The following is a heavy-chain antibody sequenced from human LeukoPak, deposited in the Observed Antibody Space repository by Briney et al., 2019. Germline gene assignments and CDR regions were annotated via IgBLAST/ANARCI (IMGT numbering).Heavy chain of an antibody. CDR3: ARDKGSDEGSKFDY. Sequence: GGSLRLSCAASGFTVSSNYMSWVRQAPGKGLEWVANIKQDGSEKYYVDSVKGRFTISRDNAKNSLYLQVTGLRADDTAVYYCARDKGSDEGSKFDYWGQGTLVTVSS. V-gene: IGHV3-7*03. CDR2: IKQDGSEK. J-gene: IGHJ4*02. CDR1: GFTVSSNY.